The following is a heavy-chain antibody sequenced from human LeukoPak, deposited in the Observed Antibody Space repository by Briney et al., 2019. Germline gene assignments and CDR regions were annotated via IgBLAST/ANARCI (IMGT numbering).Heavy chain of an antibody. D-gene: IGHD1-26*01. CDR1: GFTFSSYS. CDR2: ISSISSYI. CDR3: ARDPSGTYYPRVSGALDI. Sequence: GGSLRLSCAASGFTFSSYSMDWVRQAPGKGLEWVSSISSISSYIYYADSVKGRFAVSRDNAKNSLYLQMDSLRAEDTAVYYCARDPSGTYYPRVSGALDIWGQGTLVTVSS. J-gene: IGHJ4*02. V-gene: IGHV3-21*01.